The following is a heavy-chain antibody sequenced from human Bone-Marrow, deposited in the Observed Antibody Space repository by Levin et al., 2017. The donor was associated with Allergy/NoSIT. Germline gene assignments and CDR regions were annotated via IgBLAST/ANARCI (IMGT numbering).Heavy chain of an antibody. D-gene: IGHD3-22*01. Sequence: GASVKVSCKASGYTFTRYYIHWVRQAPGQGLEWMGLIAPSGGSTMYAQKFQGRVTLTRDTSASTVYMELSSPKSEDTAVYYCARRSFDNSGYPFDSWGQGTLVTVSS. CDR1: GYTFTRYY. J-gene: IGHJ4*02. V-gene: IGHV1-46*01. CDR3: ARRSFDNSGYPFDS. CDR2: IAPSGGST.